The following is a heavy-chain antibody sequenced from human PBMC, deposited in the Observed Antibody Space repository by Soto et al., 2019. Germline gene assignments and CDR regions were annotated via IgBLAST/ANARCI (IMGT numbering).Heavy chain of an antibody. CDR2: INHSGST. V-gene: IGHV4-34*01. CDR1: GGSFSGYY. J-gene: IGHJ6*02. D-gene: IGHD2-15*01. Sequence: SETLSLTCAVYGGSFSGYYWSWIRQPPGKGLEWIGEINHSGSTNYNPSLKSRVTISVDTSKNQFSLKLSSVTAADTAVYYCARGRLGYCSGGSCYPYYYYYGMDVWGQGTTVT. CDR3: ARGRLGYCSGGSCYPYYYYYGMDV.